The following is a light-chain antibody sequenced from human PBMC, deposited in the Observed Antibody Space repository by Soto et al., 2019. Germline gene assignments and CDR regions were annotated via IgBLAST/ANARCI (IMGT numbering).Light chain of an antibody. J-gene: IGLJ3*02. V-gene: IGLV2-14*03. Sequence: QSALTQPASVSGSPGQSITISCTGTSSDVGSSNYVSWYQHHPGKAPQLIIFDVSDRSSGVSHRFSGSKSGNTASLIISGLLAEDEAYYYCSSYTRGNSWVFGGGTKLTVL. CDR2: DVS. CDR1: SSDVGSSNY. CDR3: SSYTRGNSWV.